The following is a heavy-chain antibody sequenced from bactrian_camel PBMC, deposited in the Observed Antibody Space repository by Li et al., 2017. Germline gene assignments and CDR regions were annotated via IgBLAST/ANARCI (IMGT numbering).Heavy chain of an antibody. V-gene: IGHV3S53*01. CDR3: VAKLPFECYADSSGTDFDN. D-gene: IGHD3*01. CDR2: IDTRGSV. CDR1: GGTYSHHRPYC. J-gene: IGHJ6*01. Sequence: HVQLVESGGGSVQAGGSLRLSCEASGGTYSHHRPYCMAWFRQPPGKSREGVAAIDTRGSVTIADSVKGRFTISKDNAKNTLYLQMNSLKHEDTAMYYCVAKLPFECYADSSGTDFDNWGQGTQVTVS.